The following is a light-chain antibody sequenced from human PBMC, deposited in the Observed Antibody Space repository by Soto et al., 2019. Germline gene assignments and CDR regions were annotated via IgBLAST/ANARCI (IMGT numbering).Light chain of an antibody. CDR1: SSDVGGYDF. Sequence: QSALTQPASVSGSPGQSITISCTGTSSDVGGYDFVSWYQQHPAKAPRLIIYEVSNRPSGVSNRFSGSKSGSTASLTISGLQAEDEADYHCTSYTRDTALVFGTGTKLTVL. CDR2: EVS. J-gene: IGLJ1*01. CDR3: TSYTRDTALV. V-gene: IGLV2-14*01.